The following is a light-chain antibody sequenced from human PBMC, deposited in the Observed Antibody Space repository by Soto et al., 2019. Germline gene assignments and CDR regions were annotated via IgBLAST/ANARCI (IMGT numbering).Light chain of an antibody. Sequence: DIQMTQSPSSLSVSVGDRVTMTCGGSQSIGGFLNWYQQKLGKAPKLLIYAASSLQSGVPSRFSGSGSGTDFTLTISSLQPEDFATYYCQQSYSTPLTFGGGTKVDI. CDR2: AAS. V-gene: IGKV1-39*01. CDR1: QSIGGF. CDR3: QQSYSTPLT. J-gene: IGKJ4*01.